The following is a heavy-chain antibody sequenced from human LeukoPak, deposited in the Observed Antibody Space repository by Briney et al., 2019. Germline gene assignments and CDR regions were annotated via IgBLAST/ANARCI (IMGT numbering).Heavy chain of an antibody. J-gene: IGHJ5*02. CDR2: INHSGST. CDR1: GGSFSGYY. V-gene: IGHV4-34*01. Sequence: DPSETLSLTCAVYGGSFSGYYWSWIRQPPGKGLEWIGEINHSGSTNYNPSLKSRVTISVDTSKNQFSLKLSSVTAADTAVYYCARDRGPYLLGTFDPWGQGTLVTVSS. D-gene: IGHD7-27*01. CDR3: ARDRGPYLLGTFDP.